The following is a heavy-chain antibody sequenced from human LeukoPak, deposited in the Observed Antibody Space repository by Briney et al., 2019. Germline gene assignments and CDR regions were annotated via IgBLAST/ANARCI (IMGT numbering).Heavy chain of an antibody. V-gene: IGHV3-21*01. J-gene: IGHJ1*01. D-gene: IGHD3-22*01. Sequence: PGGSLRLSCAASGFTFSSYSMNWVRQAPGKGLEWVSSISISSSYIYYADSVKGRFTISRDNAKNSLYLQMNSLRGEDTAVYYCARSDPQYYYDSSGYSYPLEFFQHWGQGTLVTVSS. CDR2: ISISSSYI. CDR3: ARSDPQYYYDSSGYSYPLEFFQH. CDR1: GFTFSSYS.